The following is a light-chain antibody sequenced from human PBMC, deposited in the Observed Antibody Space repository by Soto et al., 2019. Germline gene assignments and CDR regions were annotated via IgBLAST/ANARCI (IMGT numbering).Light chain of an antibody. J-gene: IGLJ1*01. Sequence: QSALTQPASVSGSPGQSITISCTGTSSDVGAYNYVSWYQQHPGKAPTLIISEVSNRPSGLSNRFSGSKSGNTASLTISGLQPEDEAAYYCGSYTGSNLGVFGTGTKLTVL. CDR2: EVS. CDR3: GSYTGSNLGV. V-gene: IGLV2-14*01. CDR1: SSDVGAYNY.